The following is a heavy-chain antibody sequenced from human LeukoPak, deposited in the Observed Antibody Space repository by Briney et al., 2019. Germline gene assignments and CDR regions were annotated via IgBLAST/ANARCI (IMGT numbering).Heavy chain of an antibody. CDR3: ARRIIDFHDTSGYPSHFDS. D-gene: IGHD3-22*01. V-gene: IGHV5-51*01. CDR2: IYPGDSNT. CDR1: GYSFTNYW. Sequence: GESLKISCKGYGYSFTNYWIGWVRQMPGKGLEWMGIIYPGDSNTKYSPSFEGQVTISADKSISTAYLQWSSLKASDTAMYYCARRIIDFHDTSGYPSHFDSWGQGTLVTVSS. J-gene: IGHJ4*02.